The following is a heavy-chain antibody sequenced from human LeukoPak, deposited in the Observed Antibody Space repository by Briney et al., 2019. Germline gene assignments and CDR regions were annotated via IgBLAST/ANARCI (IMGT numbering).Heavy chain of an antibody. CDR2: IYYSGST. CDR3: ARHSHYYDTGVDY. V-gene: IGHV4-39*01. CDR1: GGSISSSSYY. J-gene: IGHJ4*02. Sequence: PSETLSLTCTVSGGSISSSSYYWGWIRQPPGKGLEWIGSIYYSGSTYYNPSLKSRVTISVDTSKNQFSLKLSSVTAADTAVYYCARHSHYYDTGVDYWGQGTLVTVSS. D-gene: IGHD3-22*01.